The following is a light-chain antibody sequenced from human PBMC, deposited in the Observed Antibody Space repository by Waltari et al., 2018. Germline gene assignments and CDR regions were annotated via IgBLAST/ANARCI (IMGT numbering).Light chain of an antibody. CDR1: VLPKQY. V-gene: IGLV3-25*03. Sequence: SFELTQPPSVSVSPGQTATITCSGDVLPKQYVYWYQQKPGQAPVLLIYKDTERPSGIPERLSGSTSGTGTTVTLTIGGVQAEDEADYYCQSIDVDALTFGGGTKLTVL. CDR2: KDT. J-gene: IGLJ2*01. CDR3: QSIDVDALT.